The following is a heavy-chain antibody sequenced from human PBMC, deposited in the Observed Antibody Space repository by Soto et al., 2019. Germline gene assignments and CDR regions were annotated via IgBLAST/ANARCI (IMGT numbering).Heavy chain of an antibody. Sequence: PSETLSLTCTISGASMTSSSYFWGFVRQPPGLGLEWIGTIYYNRSTYYSTSLKSRVAISVDTSKNLFSLSLRSVTAADTAMYYCAMTTVTYPAYLDFWGQGALVTVSS. J-gene: IGHJ4*02. CDR1: GASMTSSSYF. CDR3: AMTTVTYPAYLDF. V-gene: IGHV4-39*01. D-gene: IGHD4-17*01. CDR2: IYYNRST.